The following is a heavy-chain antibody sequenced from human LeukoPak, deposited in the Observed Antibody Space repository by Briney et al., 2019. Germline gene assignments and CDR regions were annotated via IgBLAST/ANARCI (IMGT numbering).Heavy chain of an antibody. J-gene: IGHJ3*02. D-gene: IGHD1-7*01. CDR3: ARLITGTTTAFDI. CDR1: GGSISSYY. CDR2: IYTSGST. Sequence: SETLSLTCTVSGGSISSYYWSWIRQPAGKGLEWIGRIYTSGSTNYNPSLKTRLTMSVDTSKNQFSLKLSSVTAADTAVYYCARLITGTTTAFDIWGQGTMVTVSS. V-gene: IGHV4-4*07.